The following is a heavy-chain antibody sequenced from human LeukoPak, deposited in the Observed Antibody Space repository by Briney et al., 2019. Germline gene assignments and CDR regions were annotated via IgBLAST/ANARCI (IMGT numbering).Heavy chain of an antibody. CDR2: ISSDGTNK. CDR3: TKDPIAVAGNNYYRMDV. V-gene: IGHV3-30*18. J-gene: IGHJ6*02. D-gene: IGHD6-19*01. Sequence: GGSLRLSCAASGFTVSTNYMSWVRQAPGKGLEWVAVISSDGTNKYYADSVKGRFTISRDNSKNTLYLQMNSLRAEDTAVYYCTKDPIAVAGNNYYRMDVWGQGTTVSVSS. CDR1: GFTVSTNY.